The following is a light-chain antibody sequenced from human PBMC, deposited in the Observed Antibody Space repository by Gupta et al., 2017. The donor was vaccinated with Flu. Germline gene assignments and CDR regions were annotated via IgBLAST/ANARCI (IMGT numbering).Light chain of an antibody. Sequence: QTVVTPEPSFSVYPGGPVPLTCDLSSGSVSTSYYPSWYQQTPGQAPRTLIYSKNTRSAGVPDRFSGSILGNKAALTITGAQADDESDYYCVLYVGSGIWVFGGETRLTVL. V-gene: IGLV8-61*01. CDR1: SGSVSTSYY. CDR3: VLYVGSGIWV. CDR2: SKN. J-gene: IGLJ3*02.